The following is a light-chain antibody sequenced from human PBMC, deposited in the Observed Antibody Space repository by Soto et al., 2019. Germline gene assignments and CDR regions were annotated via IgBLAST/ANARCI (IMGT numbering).Light chain of an antibody. Sequence: IVLTQSQGTLSFSPGEGATLSFRASQSVSSNLAWYQQKPGQAPRLLIYGASTRATGIPARFSGSGSGTEFTLTISSLEPEDFAVYYCQQRSKWLTFGGGTKVDI. CDR2: GAS. J-gene: IGKJ4*01. CDR3: QQRSKWLT. CDR1: QSVSSN. V-gene: IGKV3-11*01.